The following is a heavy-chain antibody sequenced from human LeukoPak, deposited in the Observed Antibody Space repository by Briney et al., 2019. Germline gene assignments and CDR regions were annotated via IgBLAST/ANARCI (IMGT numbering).Heavy chain of an antibody. CDR1: GGTFSSYA. D-gene: IGHD3-9*01. CDR2: IIPIFGTA. CDR3: ARDQRYDILEPYYYMDV. Sequence: GSSVKVSCKASGGTFSSYAISSVRQAPGQGLEWMGRIIPIFGTANYAQKFQGRVTITTDESTSTAYMELSSLRSEDTAVYYCARDQRYDILEPYYYMDVWGKGTTVTVSS. J-gene: IGHJ6*03. V-gene: IGHV1-69*05.